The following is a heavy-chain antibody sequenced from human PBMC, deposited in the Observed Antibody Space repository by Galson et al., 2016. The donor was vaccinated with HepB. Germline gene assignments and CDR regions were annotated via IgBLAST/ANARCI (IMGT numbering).Heavy chain of an antibody. J-gene: IGHJ3*02. Sequence: SLRLSCAASGITLSSYWMSWVRQAPEKGLEWVANIKPDGGEKNYVDSVKGRFTISRDNAQNSLYLQMSSLRAEDTAVYYCASYRDINSGYSRDAFDIWGQGTMVTVSS. CDR2: IKPDGGEK. CDR3: ASYRDINSGYSRDAFDI. V-gene: IGHV3-7*03. D-gene: IGHD5-12*01. CDR1: GITLSSYW.